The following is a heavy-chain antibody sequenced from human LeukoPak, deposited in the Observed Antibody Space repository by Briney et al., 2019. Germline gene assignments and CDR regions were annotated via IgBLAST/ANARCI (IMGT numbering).Heavy chain of an antibody. D-gene: IGHD3-16*01. Sequence: PGRSLRLSCAASGFTFSSYSMSWVRQAPGKGLEWVSSISSSSSYIYYADSVKGRFTISRDNDKNLLYLQMNSLRAEDTAVYYCASKALDYFCFDSWGQGTLVTVSS. CDR3: ASKALDYFCFDS. V-gene: IGHV3-21*01. CDR2: ISSSSSYI. J-gene: IGHJ4*02. CDR1: GFTFSSYS.